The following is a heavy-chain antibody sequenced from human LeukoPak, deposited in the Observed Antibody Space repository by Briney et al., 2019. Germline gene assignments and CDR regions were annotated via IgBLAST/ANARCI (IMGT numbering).Heavy chain of an antibody. J-gene: IGHJ5*02. CDR3: ARVRYYDFWSGPGWFDP. CDR1: GYTFTSYY. V-gene: IGHV1-46*01. CDR2: INPSGGST. D-gene: IGHD3-3*01. Sequence: GASVKVSCKASGYTFTSYYMHWVRQAPGQGLEWMGIINPSGGSTSYAQKFQGRVTMTRDTSTSTVYMELSSLRSEDTAVYYCARVRYYDFWSGPGWFDPWGQGTLFTVSS.